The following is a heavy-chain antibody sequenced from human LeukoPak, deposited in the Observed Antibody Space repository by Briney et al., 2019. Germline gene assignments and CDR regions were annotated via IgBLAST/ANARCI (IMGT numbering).Heavy chain of an antibody. V-gene: IGHV4-30-4*01. Sequence: SQTLSLTCTVPGGSTSSGDYYWSWIRQPPGKGLEWIGYIYYSGTTYYNPSLKSRATISADTSKNQFSLKLSSVTAADTAVYYCARVAYDILTGYYQSLYYFDYWGQGTLVTVSS. CDR3: ARVAYDILTGYYQSLYYFDY. CDR2: IYYSGTT. J-gene: IGHJ4*02. CDR1: GGSTSSGDYY. D-gene: IGHD3-9*01.